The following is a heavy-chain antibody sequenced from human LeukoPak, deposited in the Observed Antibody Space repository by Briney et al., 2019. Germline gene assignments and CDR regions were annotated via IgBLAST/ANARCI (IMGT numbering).Heavy chain of an antibody. J-gene: IGHJ6*03. Sequence: PSETLSLTCAVSGYSISSGYYWGWIRQPPGKGLEWIGSIYHSGSTYYNPSLKSRVTISVDTSKNQFSLELSSVTAADTAVYYCASLVGATTYYYYMDVWGKGATVTVSS. CDR3: ASLVGATTYYYYMDV. CDR2: IYHSGST. V-gene: IGHV4-38-2*01. D-gene: IGHD1-26*01. CDR1: GYSISSGYY.